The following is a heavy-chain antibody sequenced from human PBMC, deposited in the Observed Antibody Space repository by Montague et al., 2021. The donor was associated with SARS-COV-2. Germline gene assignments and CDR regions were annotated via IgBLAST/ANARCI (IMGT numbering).Heavy chain of an antibody. J-gene: IGHJ3*02. V-gene: IGHV4-39*01. CDR1: GGSISSSNYY. CDR3: ARHSGRGTIFGVVIIFDAFDI. D-gene: IGHD3-3*01. CDR2: IYYSGST. Sequence: SETLSLTCTVSGGSISSSNYYWGWIRQPPGKGLERIGSIYYSGSTCYTPSLKSRVTISVDTSKNQFSLRLSSVTAADTAVYYCARHSGRGTIFGVVIIFDAFDIWGQGTMVTVSS.